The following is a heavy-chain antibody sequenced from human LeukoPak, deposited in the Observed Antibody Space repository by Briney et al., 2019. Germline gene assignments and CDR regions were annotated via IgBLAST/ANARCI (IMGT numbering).Heavy chain of an antibody. V-gene: IGHV4-4*09. CDR1: GASVSAFY. J-gene: IGHJ3*02. CDR2: IHSTGSS. CDR3: ARWDHYDGSGVEAFDT. Sequence: PSGTLSLTCDVSGASVSAFYWNWLRQVPGKGLEWIGYIHSTGSSINNPSLRSRLALSLDTSRNQFFLTLSSVTAADTAVYYCARWDHYDGSGVEAFDTWGQGRLVTVSS. D-gene: IGHD3-22*01.